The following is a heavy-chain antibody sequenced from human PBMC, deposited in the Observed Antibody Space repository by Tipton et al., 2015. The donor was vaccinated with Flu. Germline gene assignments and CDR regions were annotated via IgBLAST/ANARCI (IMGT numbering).Heavy chain of an antibody. J-gene: IGHJ6*02. V-gene: IGHV4-38-2*01. D-gene: IGHD2-15*01. CDR3: AVTSAGYPQRGADV. Sequence: TLSLTCSVSGDSIASDYFWGWIRQPPGKGLEWIGNIHRTGNAYYNPSLRSRVSISVDKTKNHFSLRLTSVTAADTAVYYCAVTSAGYPQRGADVWGRGTTVTVSS. CDR2: IHRTGNA. CDR1: GDSIASDYF.